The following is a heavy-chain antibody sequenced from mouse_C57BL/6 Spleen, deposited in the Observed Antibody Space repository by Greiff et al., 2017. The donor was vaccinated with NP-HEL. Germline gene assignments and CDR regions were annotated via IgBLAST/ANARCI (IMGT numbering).Heavy chain of an antibody. CDR2: INPNYGTT. V-gene: IGHV1-39*01. J-gene: IGHJ4*01. CDR3: ARLGIYYGNYVKAMDY. D-gene: IGHD2-1*01. Sequence: EVQRVESGPELVKPGASVKISCKASGYSFTDYNMNWVKQSNGKSLEWIGVINPNYGTTSYNQKFKGKATLTVDQSSSTAYMQLNSLTSEDSAVYYCARLGIYYGNYVKAMDYWGQGTSVTVSS. CDR1: GYSFTDYN.